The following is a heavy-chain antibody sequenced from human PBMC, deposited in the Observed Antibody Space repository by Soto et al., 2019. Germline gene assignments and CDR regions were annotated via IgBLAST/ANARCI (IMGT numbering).Heavy chain of an antibody. J-gene: IGHJ5*02. CDR1: GGSISSSSYY. CDR2: IYYSGST. Sequence: PSETLSLTCTVSGGSISSSSYYWGWIRQPPGKGLEWIGSIYYSGSTYYNPSLKSRVTISVDTSKNQFSLKLSSVTAADTAVYYCARHRMRSSPLSWFDPWGQGTLVTVSS. D-gene: IGHD6-13*01. CDR3: ARHRMRSSPLSWFDP. V-gene: IGHV4-39*01.